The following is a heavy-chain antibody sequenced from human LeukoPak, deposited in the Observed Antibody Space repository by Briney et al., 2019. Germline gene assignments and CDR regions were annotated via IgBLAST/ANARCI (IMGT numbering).Heavy chain of an antibody. CDR2: IKQDGSEK. D-gene: IGHD6-19*01. J-gene: IGHJ4*02. V-gene: IGHV3-7*01. Sequence: GGSLRLSCAASGFTFSSSWMSWVRQAPGKGLEWVANIKQDGSEKYYVGSVKGRFTISRDNSKNTLYLQMNSLRAEDTAVYYCAREKKVAGLYYFDYWGQGTLVTVSS. CDR3: AREKKVAGLYYFDY. CDR1: GFTFSSSW.